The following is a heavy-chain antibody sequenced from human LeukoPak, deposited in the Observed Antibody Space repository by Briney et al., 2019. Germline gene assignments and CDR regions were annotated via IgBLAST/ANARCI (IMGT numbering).Heavy chain of an antibody. CDR1: GFTFSSYS. Sequence: GSLRLSCAASGFTFSSYSMNWVRQAPGKGLEWVSYISSSSSTIYSADSVKGRFTISRDNAKNSLCLQMNSLRAEDTAVYYCAKDSTLRLRYNWFDPWGQGTLVTVSS. J-gene: IGHJ5*02. D-gene: IGHD2/OR15-2a*01. CDR3: AKDSTLRLRYNWFDP. V-gene: IGHV3-48*01. CDR2: ISSSSSTI.